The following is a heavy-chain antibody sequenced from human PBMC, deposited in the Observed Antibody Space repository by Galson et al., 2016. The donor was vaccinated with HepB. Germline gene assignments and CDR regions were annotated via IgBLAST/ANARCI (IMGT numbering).Heavy chain of an antibody. J-gene: IGHJ4*02. CDR3: ARRLGGNLN. Sequence: SLRLSCAASGFTFSDYSMNWVRQAPGKGLEWVSSISSTTTYIHYADSVKGRFTISRDNARNSLYLQMKSLRAEDTAVYYCARRLGGNLNWGQGTLVTVSS. CDR1: GFTFSDYS. CDR2: ISSTTTYI. V-gene: IGHV3-21*01. D-gene: IGHD3-16*01.